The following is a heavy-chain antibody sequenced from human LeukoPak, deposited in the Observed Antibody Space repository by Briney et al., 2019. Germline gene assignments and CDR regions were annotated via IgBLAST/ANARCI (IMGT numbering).Heavy chain of an antibody. CDR2: IRSKANSYAT. CDR1: GFTFSGSA. Sequence: GGSLRLSCAASGFTFSGSAMHWVRQASGKGLEWVGRIRSKANSYATAYAASVKGRFTISRDDSKNTAYLQMNSLKTEDTAVYYCTSQEGSGRWLHGDYWGQGTLVTVSS. V-gene: IGHV3-73*01. J-gene: IGHJ4*02. CDR3: TSQEGSGRWLHGDY. D-gene: IGHD5-24*01.